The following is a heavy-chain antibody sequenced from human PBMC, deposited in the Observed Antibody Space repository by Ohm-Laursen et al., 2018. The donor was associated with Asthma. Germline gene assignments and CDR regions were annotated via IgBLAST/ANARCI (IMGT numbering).Heavy chain of an antibody. CDR3: ARVVPRDGYKIDC. CDR2: TNYRGLA. Sequence: SQTLSLTWSVSGDPFTSGASYWGWVRQRPDMGLEWIGYTNYRGLAYYNPSLKSRATISVDTSQTQFSLKLRPVTAAYTAFYICARVVPRDGYKIDCWGQGIQVTV. D-gene: IGHD5-24*01. J-gene: IGHJ4*02. CDR1: GDPFTSGASY. V-gene: IGHV4-31*02.